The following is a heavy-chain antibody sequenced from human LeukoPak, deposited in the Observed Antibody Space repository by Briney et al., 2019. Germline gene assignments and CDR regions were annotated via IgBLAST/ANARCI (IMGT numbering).Heavy chain of an antibody. CDR1: GYTFTSYG. J-gene: IGHJ4*02. CDR3: AREFGYCSSTSCYAPDY. Sequence: ASVKVSCKASGYTFTSYGISWVRQAPGQGLEWMGWISAYNGNTNYAQKLQGRVTMTTDTSTSTAYMELSSLRSDDTAVYYCAREFGYCSSTSCYAPDYWGQGTLVTVSS. V-gene: IGHV1-18*04. CDR2: ISAYNGNT. D-gene: IGHD2-2*03.